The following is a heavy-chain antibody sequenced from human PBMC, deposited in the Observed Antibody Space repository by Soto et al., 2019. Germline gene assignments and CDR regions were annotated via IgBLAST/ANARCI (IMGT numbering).Heavy chain of an antibody. D-gene: IGHD3-22*01. CDR2: ISAYNGNT. V-gene: IGHV1-18*01. CDR3: ASEYKKKYYYDSSGHDDAFDI. J-gene: IGHJ3*02. Sequence: GASVEVSCKASGYTFTSYGISWVRQAPGQGLEGMGWISAYNGNTNYAQKLQGRVTMTTDTSTSTAYMELRSLRSDDTAVYYCASEYKKKYYYDSSGHDDAFDIWGQGTMVTVSS. CDR1: GYTFTSYG.